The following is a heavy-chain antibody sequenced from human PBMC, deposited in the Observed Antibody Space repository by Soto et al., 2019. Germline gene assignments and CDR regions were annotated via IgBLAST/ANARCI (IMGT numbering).Heavy chain of an antibody. CDR2: FDPEDGET. CDR1: GYTLTELS. CDR3: AWVYNWNPYYYYYYMDV. V-gene: IGHV1-24*01. D-gene: IGHD1-20*01. Sequence: GASVKVSCKVSGYTLTELSMHWVRQAPGKGLEWMGGFDPEDGETIYAQKFQGRVTMTEDTSTDTAYMELSSLRSEDTAVYYCAWVYNWNPYYYYYYMDVWGKGTTVTVSS. J-gene: IGHJ6*03.